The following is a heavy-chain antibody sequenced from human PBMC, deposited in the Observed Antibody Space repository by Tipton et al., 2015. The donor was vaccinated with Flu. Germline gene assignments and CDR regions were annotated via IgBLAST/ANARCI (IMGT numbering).Heavy chain of an antibody. CDR3: ARGSGNSGYLFYFDQ. CDR2: ISWQGGNI. D-gene: IGHD3-22*01. CDR1: GFRFDDYA. Sequence: SLRLSCVAAGFRFDDYAMYWFRQTPGRGLQFVSGISWQGGNIAYAESVKGRYTVSRDNAENALYLDMNDLREDDTGLYHCARGSGNSGYLFYFDQWGPGTRVTVSS. V-gene: IGHV3-9*01. J-gene: IGHJ4*02.